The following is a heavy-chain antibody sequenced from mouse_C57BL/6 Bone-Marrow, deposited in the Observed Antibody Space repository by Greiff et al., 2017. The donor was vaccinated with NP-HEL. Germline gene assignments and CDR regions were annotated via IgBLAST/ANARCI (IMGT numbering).Heavy chain of an antibody. CDR3: AKKGGSRGAMDY. CDR1: GFSLTSYG. D-gene: IGHD1-1*01. CDR2: IWRGGST. Sequence: QVHLQQSGPGLVQPSQSLSITCTVSGFSLTSYGVHWVRQSPGKGLEWLGVIWRGGSTDYNAAFMSRLSITKDNSKSQVFFKMNSLQADDTAIYYCAKKGGSRGAMDYWGQGTSVTVSS. V-gene: IGHV2-5*01. J-gene: IGHJ4*01.